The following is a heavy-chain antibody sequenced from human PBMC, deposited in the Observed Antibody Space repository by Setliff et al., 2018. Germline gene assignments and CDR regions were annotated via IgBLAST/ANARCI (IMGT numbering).Heavy chain of an antibody. Sequence: GGSLRLSCAASGFTFSSYSMNWVRQAPGKGLEWVSSISSSSSYIYYADSVKGRFTISRDNAKNSLYLQMNSLKIEDTAVYYCARARDSSGYWDFDYWGQGTLVTVSS. D-gene: IGHD3-22*01. CDR1: GFTFSSYS. CDR2: ISSSSSYI. J-gene: IGHJ4*02. V-gene: IGHV3-21*04. CDR3: ARARDSSGYWDFDY.